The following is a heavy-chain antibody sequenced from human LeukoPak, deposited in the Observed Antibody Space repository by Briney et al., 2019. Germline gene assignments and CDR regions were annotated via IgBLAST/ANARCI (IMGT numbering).Heavy chain of an antibody. CDR2: ISSSSSYI. V-gene: IGHV3-21*01. CDR3: ARRSGYCSSTSCYPDY. J-gene: IGHJ4*02. Sequence: AGGSLRLSCAASGFTFSSYSMNWVRQAPGKGLEWVSSISSSSSYIYYADSVKGRFTISRDNAKNSLYLQMNGLRAEDTAVYYCARRSGYCSSTSCYPDYWGQGTLVTVSS. D-gene: IGHD2-2*01. CDR1: GFTFSSYS.